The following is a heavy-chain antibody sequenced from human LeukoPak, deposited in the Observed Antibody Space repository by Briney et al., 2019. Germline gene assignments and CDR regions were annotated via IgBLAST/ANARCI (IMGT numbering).Heavy chain of an antibody. D-gene: IGHD1-1*01. Sequence: SETLSLTCAVYGGSFGGYYWSWIRQPPGKGLEWIGEINHSGSTNYNPSLKSRVTISVDTSKNQFSLKLSSVTAADTAVYYCARAQRYYFDYWGQGTLVTVSS. CDR1: GGSFGGYY. CDR2: INHSGST. J-gene: IGHJ4*02. CDR3: ARAQRYYFDY. V-gene: IGHV4-34*01.